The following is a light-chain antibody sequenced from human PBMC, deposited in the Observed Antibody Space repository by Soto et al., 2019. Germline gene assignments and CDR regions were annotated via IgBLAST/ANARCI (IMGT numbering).Light chain of an antibody. J-gene: IGLJ1*01. V-gene: IGLV2-14*01. CDR1: SSDVGRYNY. CDR2: EVS. CDR3: SSYRSTSTIFV. Sequence: QSVLTQPASVSGSPGQSITISCTGTSSDVGRYNYVSWYQQHPGKAPKLMIYEVSNRPSGVSNRFSGSKSGNTASLTISGLQAEDAADYYCSSYRSTSTIFVCGAGTKRTV.